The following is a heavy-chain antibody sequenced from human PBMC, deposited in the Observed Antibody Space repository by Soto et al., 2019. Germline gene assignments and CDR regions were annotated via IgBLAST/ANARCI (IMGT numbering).Heavy chain of an antibody. CDR3: AKPYYYDSRSPFQH. D-gene: IGHD3-22*01. J-gene: IGHJ1*01. V-gene: IGHV3-23*01. CDR2: ISGSGGST. CDR1: GFTFSSYA. Sequence: EVQLLESGGGLVQPGGSLRLSCAASGFTFSSYAMSWVRQAPGKGLEWVAAISGSGGSTYYADSVKGRFTISRDNSKNTLYLQMISLRAADTAVDYCAKPYYYDSRSPFQHWGQGTLVTVSS.